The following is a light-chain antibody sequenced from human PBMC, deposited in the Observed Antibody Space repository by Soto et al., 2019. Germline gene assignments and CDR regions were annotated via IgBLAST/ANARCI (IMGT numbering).Light chain of an antibody. J-gene: IGKJ5*01. CDR1: QVIASSH. CDR2: DTS. Sequence: DIVLTQSPGTLSLSQGERATLSCRASQVIASSHLAWHQQKPGQAPRLLIFDTSRRATGIPDRFSGSGSETDFTLTINRLEPEDFAVYYCQQYTNSITFGQGTRLEIK. CDR3: QQYTNSIT. V-gene: IGKV3-20*01.